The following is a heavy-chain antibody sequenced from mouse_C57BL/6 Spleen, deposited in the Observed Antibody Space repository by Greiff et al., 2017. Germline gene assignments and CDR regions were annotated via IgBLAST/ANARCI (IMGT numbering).Heavy chain of an antibody. CDR2: ISGGGGNT. D-gene: IGHD1-1*01. J-gene: IGHJ4*01. CDR3: ARHRCSSLYYAMDD. V-gene: IGHV5-9*01. Sequence: EVHLVESGGGLVKPGGSLKLSCAASGFTFSSYTMSWVRQTPEKRLEWVATISGGGGNTYYPDSVKCRFTISRNNAKNTLYVQMSSLSSEDTALYYCARHRCSSLYYAMDDRGQGTSVTVSS. CDR1: GFTFSSYT.